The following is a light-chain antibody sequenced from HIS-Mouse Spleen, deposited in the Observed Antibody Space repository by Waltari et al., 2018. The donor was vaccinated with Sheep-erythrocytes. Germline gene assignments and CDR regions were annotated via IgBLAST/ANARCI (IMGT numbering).Light chain of an antibody. CDR2: GAS. CDR3: QQYGSSPRT. CDR1: QSVSSSY. J-gene: IGKJ1*01. Sequence: EIVLTQSPGTLSLSPGERATLSCRASQSVSSSYLAWYQQKPGKAPRLLIYGASSRATGIPDRFSGSGSVTDFTLTISRLEPEDFAVYYCQQYGSSPRTFGQGTKVEIK. V-gene: IGKV3-20*01.